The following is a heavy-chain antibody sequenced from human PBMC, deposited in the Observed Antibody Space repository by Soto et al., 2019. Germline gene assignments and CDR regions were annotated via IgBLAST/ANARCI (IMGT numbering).Heavy chain of an antibody. CDR1: GFTFSTYG. J-gene: IGHJ4*02. CDR3: ANRIGDY. D-gene: IGHD2-15*01. Sequence: QVQLVESGGGVVQPGRSLRLSCAASGFTFSTYGMHWVRQAPGKGLEWVAGISYDGSNKYYADSVKGRFTISRDNSKNPLYLQMTSVRAEDTAVYYCANRIGDYWGQGTLVTVSS. CDR2: ISYDGSNK. V-gene: IGHV3-30*18.